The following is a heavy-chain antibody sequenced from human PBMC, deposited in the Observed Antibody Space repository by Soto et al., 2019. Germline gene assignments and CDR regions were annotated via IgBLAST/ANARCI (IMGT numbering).Heavy chain of an antibody. CDR1: AVATSLGY. CDR3: ARDQNGSGNYYTRYFDY. V-gene: IGHV4-59*01. CDR2: MYNTGST. J-gene: IGHJ4*02. D-gene: IGHD3-10*01. Sequence: AETLSVTWIIRAVATSLGYWILFLHPPGKGLEWIGYMYNTGSTVYNPSFKSRGTISVDTSKSQFSLRLNSVTAADTAVYYCARDQNGSGNYYTRYFDYWGQGTLVTVS.